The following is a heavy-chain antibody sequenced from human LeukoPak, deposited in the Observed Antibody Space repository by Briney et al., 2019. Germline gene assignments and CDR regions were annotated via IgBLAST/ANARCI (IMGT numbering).Heavy chain of an antibody. CDR3: ARVSSGELPDY. CDR1: GGSISSSNSF. Sequence: SETLSLTCTVSGGSISSSNSFWGWIRQPPGKGLEWIGSIYYSGSTYYNPSLKSRVTISVDTSKNQFSLKLRSVTAADTAVYYCARVSSGELPDYWGQGTLVTVSS. CDR2: IYYSGST. J-gene: IGHJ4*02. D-gene: IGHD1-26*01. V-gene: IGHV4-39*07.